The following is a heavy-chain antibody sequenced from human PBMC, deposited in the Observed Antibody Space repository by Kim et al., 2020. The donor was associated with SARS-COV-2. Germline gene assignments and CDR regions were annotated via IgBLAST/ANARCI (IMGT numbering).Heavy chain of an antibody. J-gene: IGHJ5*02. D-gene: IGHD6-13*01. Sequence: YNPPQKGRVTISVDTSQSQFSLKLSSVTAADTAVYYCARFSSIVLGFDPWGQGTLVTVSS. CDR3: ARFSSIVLGFDP. V-gene: IGHV4-34*01.